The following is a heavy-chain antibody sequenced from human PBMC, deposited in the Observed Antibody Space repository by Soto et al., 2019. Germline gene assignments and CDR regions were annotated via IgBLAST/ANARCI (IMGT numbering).Heavy chain of an antibody. CDR1: GGSISSYY. Sequence: PSETLSLTCTVSGGSISSYYWSWIRQPPGKGLEWIGYIYYSGSTNYNPSLKSRVTISVDTSKNQFSPKLSSVTAADTAVYYCAREFVGATPNGMDVWGQGTTVTVSS. CDR2: IYYSGST. V-gene: IGHV4-59*01. CDR3: AREFVGATPNGMDV. D-gene: IGHD1-26*01. J-gene: IGHJ6*02.